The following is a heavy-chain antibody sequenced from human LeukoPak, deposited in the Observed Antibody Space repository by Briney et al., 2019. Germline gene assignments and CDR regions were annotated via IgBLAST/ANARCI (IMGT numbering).Heavy chain of an antibody. V-gene: IGHV3-23*01. Sequence: GGSLRLSCAASGVTFSSYAMSWVRQAPGKGLEWVSAISGSGDSTYYADSVKGRFTISRDNSKNTLYLQMNSLRAEDTAVYYCAKDRGFRYYFDYWGQGTLVTVSS. CDR1: GVTFSSYA. J-gene: IGHJ4*02. CDR3: AKDRGFRYYFDY. D-gene: IGHD3-10*01. CDR2: ISGSGDST.